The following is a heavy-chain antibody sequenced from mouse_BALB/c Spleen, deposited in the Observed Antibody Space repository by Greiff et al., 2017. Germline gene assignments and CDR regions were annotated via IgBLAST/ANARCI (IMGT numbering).Heavy chain of an antibody. CDR2: INPSSGYT. Sequence: VKLQESGAELARPGASVKMSCKASGYTFTSYTMHWVKQRPGQGLEWIGYINPSSGYTNYNQKFKDKATLTADKSSSTAYMQLSSLTSEDSAVYYCARSPTVVAKYYYAMDYWGQGTSVTASS. D-gene: IGHD1-1*01. V-gene: IGHV1-4*01. CDR1: GYTFTSYT. CDR3: ARSPTVVAKYYYAMDY. J-gene: IGHJ4*01.